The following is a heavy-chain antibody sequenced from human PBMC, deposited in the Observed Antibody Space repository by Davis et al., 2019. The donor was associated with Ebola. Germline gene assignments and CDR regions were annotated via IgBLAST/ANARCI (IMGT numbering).Heavy chain of an antibody. Sequence: GESLKISCSASGFTFSAHTMHWVRQAPGKGLEWVSAIGSGGDIYYADAVKGRFTISRDNSKNTLFLQMNSLRAEDTAVYYCAKCGTIYPSGYFDYWGQGTLVTVSS. CDR1: GFTFSAHT. V-gene: IGHV3-23*01. J-gene: IGHJ4*02. CDR3: AKCGTIYPSGYFDY. D-gene: IGHD3-3*01. CDR2: IGSGGDI.